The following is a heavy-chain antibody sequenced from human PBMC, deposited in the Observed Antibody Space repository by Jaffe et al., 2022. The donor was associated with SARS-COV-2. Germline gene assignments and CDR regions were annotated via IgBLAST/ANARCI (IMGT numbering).Heavy chain of an antibody. CDR2: ISYDGTNK. Sequence: QVQLVESGGGVVQPGRSLRLSCTASGFTFSSYAMHWVRQAPGKGLEWVAIISYDGTNKYYADSVKGRFTISRDNSKNTVYLQMNSLRAEDTAIYYCARSPGYCSGINCYGGHDAFDIWGQGTMVTVSS. V-gene: IGHV3-30*04. D-gene: IGHD2-15*01. CDR3: ARSPGYCSGINCYGGHDAFDI. J-gene: IGHJ3*02. CDR1: GFTFSSYA.